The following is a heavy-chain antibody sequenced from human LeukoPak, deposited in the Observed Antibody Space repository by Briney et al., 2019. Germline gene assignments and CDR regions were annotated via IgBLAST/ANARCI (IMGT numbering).Heavy chain of an antibody. V-gene: IGHV1-2*02. CDR1: GYTFTGYY. CDR3: ARGGRRYQLLYRDAFDI. Sequence: ASVKVSCKASGYTFTGYYMHWVRQAPGQGLEWMGWINPNSGGTNYAQKFQGRVTMTRDTSISTAYMELSRLRSDDTAVYYCARGGRRYQLLYRDAFDIWGQGTMVTVSS. D-gene: IGHD2-2*02. CDR2: INPNSGGT. J-gene: IGHJ3*02.